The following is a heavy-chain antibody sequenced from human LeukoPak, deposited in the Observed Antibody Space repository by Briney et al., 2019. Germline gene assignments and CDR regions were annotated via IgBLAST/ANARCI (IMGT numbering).Heavy chain of an antibody. J-gene: IGHJ6*03. Sequence: SETLSLTCTVSGGSLTNYYWTWIRQSAEKGLEFIGRIHSGGTTNSNPSLRSRMTLSVDTSNNQVSLKLTAATAADTAVYYCARDSPVGYTYGHYYYYMDVWGKGTTVTVSS. D-gene: IGHD5-18*01. CDR1: GGSLTNYY. V-gene: IGHV4-4*07. CDR2: IHSGGTT. CDR3: ARDSPVGYTYGHYYYYMDV.